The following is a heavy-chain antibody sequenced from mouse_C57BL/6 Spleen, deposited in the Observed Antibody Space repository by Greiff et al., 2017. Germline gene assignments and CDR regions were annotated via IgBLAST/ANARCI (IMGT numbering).Heavy chain of an antibody. CDR3: ARDWDGSYFDY. V-gene: IGHV5-9*01. CDR2: ISGGGGNT. Sequence: EVQLVESGGGLVKPGGSLKLSCAASGFTFSSYTMSWVRQTPEKRLEWVATISGGGGNTYYPDSVKGRFTISRDNAKNTLYLQMSSLRSEDTALYYCARDWDGSYFDYWGQGTTLTVSS. D-gene: IGHD4-1*01. CDR1: GFTFSSYT. J-gene: IGHJ2*01.